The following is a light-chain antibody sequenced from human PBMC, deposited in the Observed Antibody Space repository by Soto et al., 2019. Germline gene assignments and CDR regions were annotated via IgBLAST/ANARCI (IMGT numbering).Light chain of an antibody. CDR2: EVS. Sequence: QSVLTQPASVSGSPGQSITISCTGTSSDVGGSNYVSWYQQLPGKAPKLMIYEVSYRPSGVSNRFSGSKSGNMASLTISGLQAEDEADYYCSSYTSSSTLYVFGTGTKLTVL. CDR3: SSYTSSSTLYV. V-gene: IGLV2-14*01. J-gene: IGLJ1*01. CDR1: SSDVGGSNY.